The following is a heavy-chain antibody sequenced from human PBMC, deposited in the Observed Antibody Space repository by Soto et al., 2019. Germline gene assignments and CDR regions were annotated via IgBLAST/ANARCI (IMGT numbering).Heavy chain of an antibody. CDR3: ARGATTLDY. CDR2: IIPILGIA. J-gene: IGHJ4*02. V-gene: IGHV1-69*02. CDR1: GGTFSSYT. Sequence: QVQLVQSGAEVKKPGSSVKVSCKASGGTFSSYTISWVRQAPGQGLEWMGRIIPILGIANYAQKFQGRVTITADKSTRRAYIELSSLRSEDTAVYYFARGATTLDYWGQGTLVTVSS. D-gene: IGHD1-26*01.